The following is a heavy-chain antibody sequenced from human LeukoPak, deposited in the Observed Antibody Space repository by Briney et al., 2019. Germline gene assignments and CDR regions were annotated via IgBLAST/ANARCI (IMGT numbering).Heavy chain of an antibody. CDR1: GFTFSSYV. V-gene: IGHV3-23*01. CDR3: ANLLRWEPY. D-gene: IGHD4-23*01. J-gene: IGHJ4*02. CDR2: ISGSGGNT. Sequence: KTGGSLRLSCAASGFTFSSYVMSWVRQAPGKGLEWVSDISGSGGNTDYADSVKGRFTISRDNSKNMMYLQMNSLRAEDTAVYYCANLLRWEPYWGQGTLVTVSS.